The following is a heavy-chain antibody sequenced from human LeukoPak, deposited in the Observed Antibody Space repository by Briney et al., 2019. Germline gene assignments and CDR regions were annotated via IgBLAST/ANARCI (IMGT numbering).Heavy chain of an antibody. CDR3: ARGSGLPDIVVVPAVTKLGRFDP. V-gene: IGHV1-2*02. CDR2: INSNSGGT. D-gene: IGHD2-2*01. J-gene: IGHJ5*02. Sequence: GASVKVSCKASGYTFTGYYMHWVRQAPGQGLEWMEWINSNSGGTNYAQKFQGRVTMTRDTSISTAYMELSRLRSDDTAVYYCARGSGLPDIVVVPAVTKLGRFDPWGQGTLVTVSS. CDR1: GYTFTGYY.